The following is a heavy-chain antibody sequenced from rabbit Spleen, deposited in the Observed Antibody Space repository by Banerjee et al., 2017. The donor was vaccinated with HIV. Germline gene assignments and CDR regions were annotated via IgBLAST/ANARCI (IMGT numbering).Heavy chain of an antibody. J-gene: IGHJ4*01. D-gene: IGHD1-1*01. CDR3: ARWEGGGVCALNL. Sequence: QSLEESGGDLVKPGASLTLTCKVSGFTITNSYWICWVRQAPGKGLEWIACIDGGTSGSSSYASGAKGRFTIAKTSPTTVPLQMTSLTAADTASYCCARWEGGGVCALNLWGPGTLVTVS. CDR2: IDGGTSGSS. CDR1: GFTITNSYW. V-gene: IGHV1S40*01.